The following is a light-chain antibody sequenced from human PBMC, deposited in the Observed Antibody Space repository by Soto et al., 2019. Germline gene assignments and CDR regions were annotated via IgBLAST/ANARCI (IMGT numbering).Light chain of an antibody. V-gene: IGKV3-20*01. J-gene: IGKJ2*01. CDR3: QQDGSSPPYT. CDR1: QSVRSSY. CDR2: GAS. Sequence: EIVLTQSPGTLSLSPGERATLSCRASQSVRSSYFAGYQQKPGQAPRLLIYGASSRATGIPDSFSGSGSGTDFTLTISRLEPEDFAVYYCQQDGSSPPYTFGQGTKLEIK.